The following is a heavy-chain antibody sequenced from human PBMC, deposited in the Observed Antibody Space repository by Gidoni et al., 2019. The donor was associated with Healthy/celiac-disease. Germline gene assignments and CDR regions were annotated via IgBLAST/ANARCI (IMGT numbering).Heavy chain of an antibody. CDR1: GGSISSSIYY. V-gene: IGHV4-39*01. CDR2: IYYRGST. D-gene: IGHD2-15*01. CDR3: ARRPTPPSSNWFDP. Sequence: QLQLQESGPGLVQPSETLSLTCTVSGGSISSSIYYWGWIRQPPGKGLEWIGSIYYRGSTYHNPSLKSRVTISVDTSKNQFSLKLSSVTAADTAVYYWARRPTPPSSNWFDPWGQGTLVTVSS. J-gene: IGHJ5*02.